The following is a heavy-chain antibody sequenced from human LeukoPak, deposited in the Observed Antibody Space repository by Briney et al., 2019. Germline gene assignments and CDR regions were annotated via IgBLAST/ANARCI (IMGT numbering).Heavy chain of an antibody. CDR2: ISSSSSYI. J-gene: IGHJ6*02. D-gene: IGHD4-23*01. Sequence: GGSLRLSCAASGFTFSSYSMNWVRQAPGKGLEWVSSISSSSSYIHYADSVKGRFTISRDNAKNSLYLQMNSLRAEDTAVYYCAREKATVVTDYYYGMDVWGQGTTVTVSS. V-gene: IGHV3-21*01. CDR1: GFTFSSYS. CDR3: AREKATVVTDYYYGMDV.